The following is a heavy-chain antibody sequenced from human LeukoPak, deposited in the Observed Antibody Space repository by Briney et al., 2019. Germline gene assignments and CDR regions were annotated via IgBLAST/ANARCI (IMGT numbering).Heavy chain of an antibody. V-gene: IGHV1-18*01. CDR2: ISAYNGNT. D-gene: IGHD3-9*01. Sequence: GASVKVSCKASGYTFTSYGISWVRQAPGQGLEWMGWISAYNGNTNYAQKLQGRVTMTTDTSTSTAYMELRSLRSDDTAVYYCARVGLRYFDWYSWFDPWGQGTLVTVSS. CDR3: ARVGLRYFDWYSWFDP. CDR1: GYTFTSYG. J-gene: IGHJ5*02.